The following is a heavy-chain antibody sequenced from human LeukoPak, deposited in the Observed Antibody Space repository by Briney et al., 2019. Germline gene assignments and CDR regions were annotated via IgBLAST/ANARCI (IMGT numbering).Heavy chain of an antibody. D-gene: IGHD3-3*01. CDR3: SRDFGEPTGYYMDV. J-gene: IGHJ6*03. CDR2: INPNSGDT. CDR1: GYTFTGYY. V-gene: IGHV1-2*02. Sequence: GASVKVSCKASGYTFTGYYMHWVRQAPGQGLEWMGWINPNSGDTNYAQKFQGRVTMTRDTSISTAYMELSSLRSDDTAVYYCSRDFGEPTGYYMDVWGKGTTVTVSS.